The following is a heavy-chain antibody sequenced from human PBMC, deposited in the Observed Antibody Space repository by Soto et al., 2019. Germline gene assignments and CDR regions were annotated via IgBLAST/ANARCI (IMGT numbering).Heavy chain of an antibody. CDR1: GFIFRSYA. Sequence: EVQLLESGGGLVQPGGSLRLSCAASGFIFRSYAMSWVHQAPGKGLEWVSAINTGGGNTYYADSVKGRFTISRDNSENTLHLQMNSLRAEDTAVYYCAKASTTTGVTGPDSWGQGTLVTVSS. J-gene: IGHJ4*02. CDR2: INTGGGNT. D-gene: IGHD1-1*01. V-gene: IGHV3-23*01. CDR3: AKASTTTGVTGPDS.